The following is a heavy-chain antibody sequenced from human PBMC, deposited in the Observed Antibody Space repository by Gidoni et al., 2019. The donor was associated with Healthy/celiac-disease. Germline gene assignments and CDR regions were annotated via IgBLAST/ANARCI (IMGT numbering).Heavy chain of an antibody. J-gene: IGHJ5*02. V-gene: IGHV3-21*01. CDR3: ARAYDILTGYYYNWFDP. D-gene: IGHD3-9*01. CDR1: GFTFSSYS. CDR2: ISSSSSYI. Sequence: GFTFSSYSMNWVRQAPGKGLEWVSSISSSSSYIYYADSVKGRFTISRDNAKNTLYLQMNSLRAEDTAVYYGARAYDILTGYYYNWFDPWGQGTLVTVSS.